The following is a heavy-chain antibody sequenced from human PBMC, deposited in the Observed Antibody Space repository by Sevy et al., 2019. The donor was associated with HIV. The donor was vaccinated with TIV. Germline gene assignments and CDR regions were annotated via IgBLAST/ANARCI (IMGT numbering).Heavy chain of an antibody. CDR2: INESGIT. CDR3: ELSPPVVVVPGAPSWFDP. D-gene: IGHD2-2*01. J-gene: IGHJ5*02. CDR1: DGSFSGYY. V-gene: IGHV4-34*01. Sequence: SETLSLTCAVHDGSFSGYYWNWIRQLPGKGLEWIGEINESGITYYNPSLKSRVTISVDTSKKQFSLKLNSVTAVDSAVHFCELSPPVVVVPGAPSWFDPWGQGTLVTVSS.